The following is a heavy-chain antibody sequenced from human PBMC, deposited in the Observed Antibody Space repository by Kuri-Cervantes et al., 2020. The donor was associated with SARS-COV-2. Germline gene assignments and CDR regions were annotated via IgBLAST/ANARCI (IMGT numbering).Heavy chain of an antibody. Sequence: GESLKISCAASGFTFSSYGMHWVRQAPGKGLEWVSAISGSGGSTYYADSVKGRFTISRDNSKNTLYLQMNSLRAEDTAVYYCAKADIVVVPADGGGFDYWGQGTLVTVSS. D-gene: IGHD2-2*01. J-gene: IGHJ4*02. CDR2: ISGSGGST. CDR3: AKADIVVVPADGGGFDY. CDR1: GFTFSSYG. V-gene: IGHV3-23*01.